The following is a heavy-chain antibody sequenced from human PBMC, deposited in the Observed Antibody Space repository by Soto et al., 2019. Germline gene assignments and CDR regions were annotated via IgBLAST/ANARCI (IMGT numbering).Heavy chain of an antibody. V-gene: IGHV3-66*01. CDR2: IYSGGST. Sequence: GGSLRLSCAASGFTVSSNYMSWVRQAPGKGLEWVSVIYSGGSTYYADSVKGRLTISRDNSKNTLYLQMNSLRAEDTAVYYCALWRSYSSGWRNWFDPWGQGTRVTVSS. D-gene: IGHD6-19*01. J-gene: IGHJ5*02. CDR3: ALWRSYSSGWRNWFDP. CDR1: GFTVSSNY.